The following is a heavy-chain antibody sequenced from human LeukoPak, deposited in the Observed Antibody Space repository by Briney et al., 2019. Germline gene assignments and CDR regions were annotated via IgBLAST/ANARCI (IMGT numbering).Heavy chain of an antibody. CDR3: ARGYSSSWYYLDY. Sequence: SETLSLTCTVPGGSMSSYYWSWIRQPPGKGLEWIGYLSSSGITNYNPSLKSRVTISVDTSKNQFSLKLSSVTAADTAVYYCARGYSSSWYYLDYWGQGTLVTVSS. CDR1: GGSMSSYY. J-gene: IGHJ4*02. V-gene: IGHV4-59*08. CDR2: LSSSGIT. D-gene: IGHD6-13*01.